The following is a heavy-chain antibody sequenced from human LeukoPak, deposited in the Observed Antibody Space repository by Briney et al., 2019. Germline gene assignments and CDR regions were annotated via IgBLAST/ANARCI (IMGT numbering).Heavy chain of an antibody. V-gene: IGHV4-4*02. CDR1: GGSISSSNW. J-gene: IGHJ4*02. CDR2: IYHSGST. D-gene: IGHD2-15*01. CDR3: ARYCSGGSCYSGSEYYFDY. Sequence: NPSGTLSLTCAVSGGSISSSNWWSWVRQPPGKRLEWIGEIYHSGSTNYNPSLKSRVTISVDKSKNQFSLKLSSVTAADTAVYYCARYCSGGSCYSGSEYYFDYWGQGTLVTVSS.